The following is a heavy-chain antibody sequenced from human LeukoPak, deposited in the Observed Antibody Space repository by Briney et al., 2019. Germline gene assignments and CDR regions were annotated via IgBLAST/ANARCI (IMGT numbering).Heavy chain of an antibody. Sequence: GGSLRLSCAASGFTFSNYGIHWVRQAPGKVLEWVAFIWYDGSNKYYADSVKGRFTISRDNSKNTLYLQMNSLRAEDTAVYYCAKDSGGNQFSYYMDVWGKGTTVTVSS. J-gene: IGHJ6*03. CDR3: AKDSGGNQFSYYMDV. D-gene: IGHD4-23*01. V-gene: IGHV3-30*02. CDR1: GFTFSNYG. CDR2: IWYDGSNK.